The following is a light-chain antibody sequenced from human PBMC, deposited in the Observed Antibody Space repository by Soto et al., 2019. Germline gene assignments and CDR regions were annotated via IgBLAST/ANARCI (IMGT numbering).Light chain of an antibody. CDR2: EVS. V-gene: IGLV2-14*01. CDR3: SSYTSSSIDDV. Sequence: QSALTQPASVSGSPGQSITISCTGTSSDVGGYDYVSWYQQHPGKAPKLMIYEVSNRPAGVSNRFSGSKSGNTASLTISGLQAEDEADYSCSSYTSSSIDDVFGTGTKQTVL. J-gene: IGLJ1*01. CDR1: SSDVGGYDY.